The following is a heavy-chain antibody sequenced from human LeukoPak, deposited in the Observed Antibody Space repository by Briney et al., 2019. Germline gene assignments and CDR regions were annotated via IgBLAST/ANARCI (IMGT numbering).Heavy chain of an antibody. CDR1: GGSISSYY. CDR2: IKQDGSEK. Sequence: ETLSLTCTVSGGSISSYYWGWIRQAPGKGLEWVANIKQDGSEKYYVDSVKGRFTISRDNAKNSLYLQMNSLRAEDTAVYYCATRDYSEGYYYYMDVWGKGTTVTVSS. J-gene: IGHJ6*03. V-gene: IGHV3-7*01. CDR3: ATRDYSEGYYYYMDV. D-gene: IGHD2-15*01.